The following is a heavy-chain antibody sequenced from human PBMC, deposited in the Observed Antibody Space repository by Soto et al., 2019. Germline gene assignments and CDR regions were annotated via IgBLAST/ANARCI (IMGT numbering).Heavy chain of an antibody. V-gene: IGHV4-34*01. CDR2: INHSGST. CDR1: GGSFSGYY. J-gene: IGHJ6*03. D-gene: IGHD4-4*01. Sequence: SETLSLTCAVYGGSFSGYYWSWIRQPPGKGLEWIGEINHSGSTNYNPSLKSRVTISVDTSKNQFSLKLSSVTAADTAVYYCATEPAAVYSNYARYYYYMDVWGKGTTVTVSS. CDR3: ATEPAAVYSNYARYYYYMDV.